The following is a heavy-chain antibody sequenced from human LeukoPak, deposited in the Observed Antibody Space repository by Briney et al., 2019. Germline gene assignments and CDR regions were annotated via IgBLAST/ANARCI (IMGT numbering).Heavy chain of an antibody. V-gene: IGHV4-61*02. CDR2: IYTSGST. CDR1: GGSISSGSYY. J-gene: IGHJ6*03. D-gene: IGHD1-1*01. CDR3: ARDPLEDHYMDV. Sequence: SETLSLTCTVSGGSISSGSYYWSWIRQPAGKGLKWIGRIYTSGSTNYNPSLKSRVTISVDTSKNQFSLKLSSVTAADTAVYYCARDPLEDHYMDVWGKGTTVTVSS.